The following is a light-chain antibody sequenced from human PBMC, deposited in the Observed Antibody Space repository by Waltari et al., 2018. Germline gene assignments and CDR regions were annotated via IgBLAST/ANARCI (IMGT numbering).Light chain of an antibody. CDR2: GKN. CDR3: NSRERSGKPYYV. J-gene: IGLJ1*01. Sequence: SSELTQDPAVSVALGQTVRITCQGDSLRSYYASWYQQKPGQAPVLVIYGKNNRPSGIPERFSGSRSGNTASLTIPGAQAEDEAEYYRNSRERSGKPYYVFGTGNQVNVL. V-gene: IGLV3-19*01. CDR1: SLRSYY.